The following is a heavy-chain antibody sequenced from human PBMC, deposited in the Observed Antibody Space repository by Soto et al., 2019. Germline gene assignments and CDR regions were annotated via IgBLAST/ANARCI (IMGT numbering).Heavy chain of an antibody. CDR2: ISAYNGNT. CDR3: ARVPTYSSGWSDFDY. J-gene: IGHJ4*02. V-gene: IGHV1-18*01. D-gene: IGHD6-19*01. CDR1: GYTFTSYG. Sequence: RASVKVSCKASGYTFTSYGISWVRQAPGQGLEWMGWISAYNGNTNYAQKLQGRVTMTTDTSTSTAYMELRSLRSDDTAVYYCARVPTYSSGWSDFDYWGQGTLVTVSS.